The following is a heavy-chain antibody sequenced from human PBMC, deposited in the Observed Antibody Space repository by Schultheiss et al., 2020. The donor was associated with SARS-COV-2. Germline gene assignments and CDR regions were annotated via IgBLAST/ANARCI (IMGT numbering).Heavy chain of an antibody. CDR2: ISGSGGST. J-gene: IGHJ6*02. V-gene: IGHV3-23*01. Sequence: GESLKISCGVTGFTFSGYGMHWVRQAPGKGLEWVSAISGSGGSTYYADSVKGRFTISRDNSKNTLYLQMNSLRAEDTAVYYCARDPTVDIVATFYYYYGMDVWGQGTTVTVSS. CDR1: GFTFSGYG. CDR3: ARDPTVDIVATFYYYYGMDV. D-gene: IGHD5-12*01.